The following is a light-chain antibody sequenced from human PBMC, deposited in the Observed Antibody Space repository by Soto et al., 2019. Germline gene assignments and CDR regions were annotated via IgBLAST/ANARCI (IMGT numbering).Light chain of an antibody. CDR3: SSYTSSSFYV. J-gene: IGLJ1*01. CDR2: DVS. V-gene: IGLV2-14*01. CDR1: SSDVGGYNY. Sequence: QSVLTQPASVSGSPGQSVTISCTGTSSDVGGYNYVSWYQQHPGKAPKLMIYDVSNPPSGVSNRFSGSKSGNTASLTISGLQAEDEADYYCSSYTSSSFYVFGTGTKVTVL.